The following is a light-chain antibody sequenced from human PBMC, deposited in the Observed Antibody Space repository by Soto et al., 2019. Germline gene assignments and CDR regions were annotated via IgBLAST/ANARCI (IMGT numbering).Light chain of an antibody. CDR1: SSDVGGYNY. J-gene: IGLJ2*01. CDR3: SSYAGSNNPVV. V-gene: IGLV2-8*01. Sequence: QSALTQPPSASGSPGQSVTISCTGTSSDVGGYNYVSWYQQHPGKAPKLMIYEVSKRPSGVPDRFSGSKSGNTASLTVSGPQAGDEADYYCSSYAGSNNPVVFGGGTKLTVL. CDR2: EVS.